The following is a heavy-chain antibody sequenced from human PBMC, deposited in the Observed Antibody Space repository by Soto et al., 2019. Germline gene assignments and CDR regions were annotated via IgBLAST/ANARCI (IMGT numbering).Heavy chain of an antibody. CDR1: GFTFSTYW. Sequence: EEQLVESGGGLVQPGGSLRLSCAASGFTFSTYWMSWVRQAPGKGLQWVANIKQDGSEKYYVDSVKGRFTISRDNAKNSLYLEMNSLRAEDTAVYYCARLHVYIAVAGTRFDPWGQGTQVIVSS. V-gene: IGHV3-7*03. J-gene: IGHJ5*02. CDR3: ARLHVYIAVAGTRFDP. D-gene: IGHD6-19*01. CDR2: IKQDGSEK.